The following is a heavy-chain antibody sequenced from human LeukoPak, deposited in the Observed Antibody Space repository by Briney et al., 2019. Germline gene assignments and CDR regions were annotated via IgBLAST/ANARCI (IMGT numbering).Heavy chain of an antibody. CDR1: GGSISSGGYY. J-gene: IGHJ4*02. V-gene: IGHV4-31*03. CDR3: ARGYDSSGYYYFI. D-gene: IGHD3-22*01. Sequence: PSQTLSLTCTVSGGSISSGGYYWNWIRQHPGKGLEWIGYIYYSGTTYYNPSLKSRVTISVDTSKNQFSLKLSSVTAADTAVYYCARGYDSSGYYYFIWGQGTLVTVSS. CDR2: IYYSGTT.